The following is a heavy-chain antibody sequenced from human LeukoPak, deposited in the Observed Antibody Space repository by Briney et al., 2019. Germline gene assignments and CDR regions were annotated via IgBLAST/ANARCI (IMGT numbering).Heavy chain of an antibody. V-gene: IGHV4-31*03. CDR3: ARLPVLGYCSSTSCYDLNWFDP. CDR2: IYYSGST. D-gene: IGHD2-2*01. CDR1: GGSISSGGYY. J-gene: IGHJ5*02. Sequence: PSETLSLTCTVSGGSISSGGYYWSWIRQHPGKGLEWIGYIYYSGSTYYNPSLKSRVTISVDTSKNQFSLKLSSVTAADTAVYYCARLPVLGYCSSTSCYDLNWFDPWGQGTLVTVSS.